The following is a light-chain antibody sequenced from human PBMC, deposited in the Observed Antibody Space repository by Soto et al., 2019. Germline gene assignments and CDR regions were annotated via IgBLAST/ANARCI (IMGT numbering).Light chain of an antibody. CDR1: QSVSSSY. CDR3: QQYGSSPGT. J-gene: IGKJ1*01. V-gene: IGKV3-20*01. Sequence: EIVLTQSPGTLSLSPGERATLSCRASQSVSSSYLAWYQQKPGQAPRLLIYGASIRATGIPDRFSGSGSGTDLPLTISRLEPEDFAVSYCQQYGSSPGTFGQGTKVEI. CDR2: GAS.